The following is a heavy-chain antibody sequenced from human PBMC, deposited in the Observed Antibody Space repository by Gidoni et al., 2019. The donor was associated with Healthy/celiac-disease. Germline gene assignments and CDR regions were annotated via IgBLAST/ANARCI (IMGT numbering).Heavy chain of an antibody. V-gene: IGHV4-34*01. CDR3: ARVRGPGYSSSHGWFDP. D-gene: IGHD6-13*01. J-gene: IGHJ5*02. CDR2: INHSGST. Sequence: QVQLQQWGAGLLQPSETLSLTCAVYGGSFSGYYWSWIRQPPGKGLEWIGEINHSGSTNYNPSLKSRVTISVDTSKNQFSLKLSSVTAADTAVYYCARVRGPGYSSSHGWFDPWGQGTLVTVSS. CDR1: GGSFSGYY.